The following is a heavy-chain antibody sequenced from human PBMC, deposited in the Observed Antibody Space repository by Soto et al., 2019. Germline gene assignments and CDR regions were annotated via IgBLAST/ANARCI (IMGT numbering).Heavy chain of an antibody. D-gene: IGHD3-16*01. CDR3: AKDREGECGMDV. J-gene: IGHJ6*02. CDR2: ISYDGSNK. Sequence: QVQLVESGGGVVQPGRSLRLSCAASGFTFSSYGMHWVRQAPGKGLEWVAVISYDGSNKYYADSVKGRFTISRDNSKNTLYLQMNSLRAEDTAVYYCAKDREGECGMDVWGQGTTVTVSS. CDR1: GFTFSSYG. V-gene: IGHV3-30*18.